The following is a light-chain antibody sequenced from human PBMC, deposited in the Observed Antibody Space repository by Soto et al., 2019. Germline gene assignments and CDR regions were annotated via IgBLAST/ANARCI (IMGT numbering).Light chain of an antibody. J-gene: IGKJ1*01. CDR1: QSVSSN. CDR3: QQRNNWPT. V-gene: IGKV3-15*01. CDR2: GAS. Sequence: IVTTQSPATLSVSPGERATLTCRASQSVSSNLAWYQQKPGQAPRLLIYGASTRATGIPARFSGSGSGTDFTLTISRLEPEDFAVYYCQQRNNWPTFGQGTKVDIK.